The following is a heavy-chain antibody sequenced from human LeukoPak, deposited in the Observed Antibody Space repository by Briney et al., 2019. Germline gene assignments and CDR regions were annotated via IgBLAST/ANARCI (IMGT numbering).Heavy chain of an antibody. CDR3: ARGRRYYDGSGYYRVPRNSRPFDY. CDR1: GGSFSGYY. Sequence: SETLSLTCAVSGGSFSGYYWSWIRQPPGKGLEWIGEINHSGSTNYNPSLKSRVTISVDTSKNQFSLKLSSVTAADTAVYYCARGRRYYDGSGYYRVPRNSRPFDYWGQGTLVTVSS. V-gene: IGHV4-34*01. CDR2: INHSGST. J-gene: IGHJ4*02. D-gene: IGHD3-22*01.